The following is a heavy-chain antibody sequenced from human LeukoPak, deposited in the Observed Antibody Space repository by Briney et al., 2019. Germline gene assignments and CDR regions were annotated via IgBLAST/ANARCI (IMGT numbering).Heavy chain of an antibody. CDR3: AKKGYYDGSGYYMYYFDH. CDR1: GFTFSIYA. CDR2: ISGSGGTA. V-gene: IGHV3-23*01. Sequence: GGSLRLSCAASGFTFSIYAMSWVRQAPGEGLEWVSAISGSGGTAYYADSVKGRFTISRDNSKNSLYMQMNSLRAEDTAVYYCAKKGYYDGSGYYMYYFDHWGQGTLVTVSS. J-gene: IGHJ4*02. D-gene: IGHD3-22*01.